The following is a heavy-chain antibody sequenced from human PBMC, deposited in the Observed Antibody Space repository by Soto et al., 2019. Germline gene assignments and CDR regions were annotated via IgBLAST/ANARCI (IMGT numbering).Heavy chain of an antibody. J-gene: IGHJ4*02. Sequence: QLQLQESGPGLVKPSETLSLTCTVSGGSISSSSYYWGWIRQPPGKGLEWIGSIYYSGSTYYNPSLKSRVTISVDTSKNQFSLKVSSVTAADTAVYYCARLRYSGYDSCFDYWGQGTLVTVSS. CDR1: GGSISSSSYY. CDR3: ARLRYSGYDSCFDY. D-gene: IGHD5-12*01. V-gene: IGHV4-39*01. CDR2: IYYSGST.